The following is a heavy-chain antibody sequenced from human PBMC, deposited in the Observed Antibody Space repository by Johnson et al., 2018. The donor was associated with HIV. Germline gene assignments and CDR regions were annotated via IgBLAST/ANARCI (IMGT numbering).Heavy chain of an antibody. CDR1: GFTFGIYD. J-gene: IGHJ3*02. CDR3: AKDRAEVVVVHDALDM. CDR2: ISYDGSNE. D-gene: IGHD3-22*01. V-gene: IGHV3-30*18. Sequence: QMQLVESGGGVVQPGTSLRLSCAASGFTFGIYDMHWVRQAPGKGLEWVALISYDGSNEYYGDSVKGRFSISRDNSKKKLYLQMNSLRPEDTAVYYCAKDRAEVVVVHDALDMWGQGTMVTVSS.